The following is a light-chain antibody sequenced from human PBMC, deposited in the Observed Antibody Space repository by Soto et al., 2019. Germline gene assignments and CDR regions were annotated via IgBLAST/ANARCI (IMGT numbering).Light chain of an antibody. Sequence: QSALTQPPSVSGAPGQRVTISCTGNNSNIGAGYEAHWYQQLPGTAPRLLIYGNIYRPSGVPDRFSGSKSGTSVSLAITVLQAEDDADYHCQSYDSSLSGVVFGGGTKLTVL. V-gene: IGLV1-40*01. CDR1: NSNIGAGYE. CDR3: QSYDSSLSGVV. CDR2: GNI. J-gene: IGLJ3*02.